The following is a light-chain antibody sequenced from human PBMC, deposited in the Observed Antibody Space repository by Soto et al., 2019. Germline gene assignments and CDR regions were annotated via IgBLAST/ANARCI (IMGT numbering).Light chain of an antibody. CDR1: QSISSW. Sequence: DIQMTQSPSTLSASVGDRVTITCRASQSISSWLAWYQQKPGKAPKLLIYAASSLQSGVPSRFSGSGSGTDFTLTISSLQPDDFATYYCQQYNSYLTFGGGTKVDIK. J-gene: IGKJ4*01. V-gene: IGKV1-5*01. CDR3: QQYNSYLT. CDR2: AAS.